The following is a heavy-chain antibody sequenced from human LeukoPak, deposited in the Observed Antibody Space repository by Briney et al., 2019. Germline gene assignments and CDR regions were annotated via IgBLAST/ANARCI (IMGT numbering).Heavy chain of an antibody. V-gene: IGHV1-2*02. CDR3: ARDLVAGTGTFDY. Sequence: ASVKVSCKASGYTFAGYYIHWVRQAPGQGLEWMGWINPNSGGTNYAQKFQGRVTMTRDTSISTAYMELSRLRSDDTAVYYCARDLVAGTGTFDYWGQGTLVTVSS. CDR2: INPNSGGT. J-gene: IGHJ4*02. D-gene: IGHD6-19*01. CDR1: GYTFAGYY.